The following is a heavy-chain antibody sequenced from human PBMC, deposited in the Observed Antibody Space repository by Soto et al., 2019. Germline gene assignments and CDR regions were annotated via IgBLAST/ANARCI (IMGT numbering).Heavy chain of an antibody. CDR1: GFTFSDYY. V-gene: IGHV3-11*01. J-gene: IGHJ4*02. D-gene: IGHD1-26*01. CDR3: GRTRWELGVRFDY. Sequence: PGVSLRLSCTASGFTFSDYYMTWIRRAPGKGLECLSYIGGSGTTVHYADSVKGRFTISSDNVKNSLVLQKVGLGAENTAGYYCGRTRWELGVRFDYWGQGAQVKVSS. CDR2: IGGSGTTV.